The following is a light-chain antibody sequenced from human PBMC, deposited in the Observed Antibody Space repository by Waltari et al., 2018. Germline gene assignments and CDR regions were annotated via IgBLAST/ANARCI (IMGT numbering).Light chain of an antibody. V-gene: IGKV3-15*01. CDR1: QGIHSD. Sequence: EVVMTQFPATLSVSPGERATLSCRASQGIHSDLAWYQQKPGQPPRLLIYSASTRATGVPARFTGSGSGTEFTLTVSSLQPEDSAVYYCQQYNVWPPWTFGQGTKVEIK. CDR3: QQYNVWPPWT. J-gene: IGKJ1*01. CDR2: SAS.